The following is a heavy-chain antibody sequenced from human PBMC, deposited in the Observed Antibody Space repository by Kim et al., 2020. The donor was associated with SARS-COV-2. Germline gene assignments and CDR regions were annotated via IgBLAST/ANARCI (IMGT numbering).Heavy chain of an antibody. CDR2: INHSGST. CDR1: GGSFSGYY. Sequence: SETLSLTCAVYGGSFSGYYWSWIRQPPGKGLEWIGEINHSGSTNYNPSLKSRVTISVDTSKNQFSLKLSSVTAADTAVYYCARGGYYDSSGYLSALDYWGQGTLVTVSS. V-gene: IGHV4-34*01. J-gene: IGHJ4*02. CDR3: ARGGYYDSSGYLSALDY. D-gene: IGHD3-22*01.